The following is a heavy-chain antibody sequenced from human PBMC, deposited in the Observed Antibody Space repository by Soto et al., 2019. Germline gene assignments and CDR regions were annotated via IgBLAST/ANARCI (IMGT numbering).Heavy chain of an antibody. D-gene: IGHD2-2*02. Sequence: SVKVSCKASGGSFSTNGISWVRQAPGQGLEWMGGVIPIFGTEKYAQKFQGRVTITADRSTNTAYMEMRSLRSEDTAVFYCAACSSSTCYTGNYYYYAMDVWGQGTTVTVSS. CDR2: VIPIFGTE. J-gene: IGHJ6*02. V-gene: IGHV1-69*06. CDR1: GGSFSTNG. CDR3: AACSSSTCYTGNYYYYAMDV.